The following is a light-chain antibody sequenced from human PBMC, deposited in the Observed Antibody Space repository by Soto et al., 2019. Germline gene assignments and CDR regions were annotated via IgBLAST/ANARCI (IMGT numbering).Light chain of an antibody. CDR1: QSLSGTY. CDR3: QQYGSSPLT. V-gene: IGKV3-20*01. CDR2: GAS. J-gene: IGKJ3*01. Sequence: EIVWTQSPGTLSLSPGDRATLSCRASQSLSGTYLAWYQQKPGQAPRLLIFGASSRATGIPDRFSGSGSGADFTLTISRLEPDDFAVYYCQQYGSSPLTFGPGTKVDIK.